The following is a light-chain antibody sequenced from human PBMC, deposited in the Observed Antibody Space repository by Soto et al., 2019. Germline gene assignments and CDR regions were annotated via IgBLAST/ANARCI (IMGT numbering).Light chain of an antibody. J-gene: IGKJ1*01. Sequence: EVVLTQSPGTLSLSPGDRAALSCRSSPIVDTRFLVWYQRQPAQAPRVLIYGTYNRVTGIPDRFSGSGSGTDFTLNISRLEPEDFADYYCQHYANSRPFRQGTKVEI. CDR1: PIVDTRF. CDR2: GTY. CDR3: QHYANSRP. V-gene: IGKV3-20*01.